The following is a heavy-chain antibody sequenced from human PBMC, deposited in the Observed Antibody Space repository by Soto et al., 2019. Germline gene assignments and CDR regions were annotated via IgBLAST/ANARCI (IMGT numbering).Heavy chain of an antibody. Sequence: ASVKVSCKASGYTFTTYYMHWVRQAPGQGLEWMGIINPSGGTTGFAQKFQGRVTMTRDTSTSTVYMELSSLRSEDTAVYYCARDVLGGYYGMDVWGQGTTVTVSS. CDR2: INPSGGTT. V-gene: IGHV1-46*01. CDR1: GYTFTTYY. J-gene: IGHJ6*02. D-gene: IGHD3-16*01. CDR3: ARDVLGGYYGMDV.